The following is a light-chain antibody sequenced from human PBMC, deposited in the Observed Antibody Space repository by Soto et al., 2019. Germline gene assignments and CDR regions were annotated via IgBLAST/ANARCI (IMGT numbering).Light chain of an antibody. Sequence: QSVLTQPPSASGSPGQSVTISCTGTSSDVGSYNFVSWYQQHPGKAPKLIIYEVYKRPSGVPDRFSGSKSGNTASLTISGLQAEDEADYYCCSYAGTYTWVFGGGTKVTVL. CDR3: CSYAGTYTWV. CDR2: EVY. V-gene: IGLV2-8*01. CDR1: SSDVGSYNF. J-gene: IGLJ3*02.